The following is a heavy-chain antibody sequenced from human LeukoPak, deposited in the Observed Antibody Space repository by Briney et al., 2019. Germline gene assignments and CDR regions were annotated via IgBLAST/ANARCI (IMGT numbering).Heavy chain of an antibody. CDR3: TVDYYYGMDV. CDR1: GFTFGDYA. Sequence: SLRLSCTASGFTFGDYAMSWVRQAPGKGLEWVGFIRSKAYGGTTEYAASVKGRFTISRDDSKSIAYLQMNSLKTEDTAVYYCTVDYYYGMDVWGQGTTVTVSS. V-gene: IGHV3-49*04. CDR2: IRSKAYGGTT. J-gene: IGHJ6*02.